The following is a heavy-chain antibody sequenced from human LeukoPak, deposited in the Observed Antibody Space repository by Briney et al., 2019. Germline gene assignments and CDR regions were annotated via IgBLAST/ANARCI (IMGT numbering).Heavy chain of an antibody. CDR2: INPNSGDT. CDR1: GYTFTDYY. V-gene: IGHV1-2*02. CDR3: GGVVGATGPLDY. J-gene: IGHJ4*02. D-gene: IGHD1-26*01. Sequence: ASVKVSCKASGYTFTDYYINWVRQAPGQGLEWIGWINPNSGDTNYAQKFQGRVTMTRDTSISTAYMELSRLRSDDTAVYYCGGVVGATGPLDYWGQGTLVTVSS.